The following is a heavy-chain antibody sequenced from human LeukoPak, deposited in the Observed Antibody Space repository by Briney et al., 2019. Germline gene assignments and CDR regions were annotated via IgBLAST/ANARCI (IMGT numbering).Heavy chain of an antibody. CDR2: IYYSGST. Sequence: PSETLSLTCAISGGSISGTPYYWGWIRQPPGKGLEWIVSIYYSGSTYYNPSLKSRLTISVYTSKNQFSLKLSSVTAADTAVYYCARASTIFGHFAYWGRGTLVTVSS. J-gene: IGHJ4*02. CDR1: GGSISGTPYY. V-gene: IGHV4-39*07. CDR3: ARASTIFGHFAY. D-gene: IGHD3-3*01.